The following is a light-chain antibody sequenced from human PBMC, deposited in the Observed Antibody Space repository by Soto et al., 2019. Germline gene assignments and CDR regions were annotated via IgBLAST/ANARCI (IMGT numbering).Light chain of an antibody. CDR1: QSISSW. Sequence: DIQMTQSPSTLSASVGDRVTITCRASQSISSWLAWYQQKPGKAPKLLIYDASSLESGVPSRFSCSGSGTEFTLTISSLQPDDFATYCCQQYNSYSGTFGQGTKVEIK. V-gene: IGKV1-5*01. CDR2: DAS. CDR3: QQYNSYSGT. J-gene: IGKJ1*01.